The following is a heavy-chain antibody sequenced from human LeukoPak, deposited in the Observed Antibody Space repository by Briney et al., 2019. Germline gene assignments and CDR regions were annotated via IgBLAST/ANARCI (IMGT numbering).Heavy chain of an antibody. CDR3: AREGYSSGPGYYYYYMDV. V-gene: IGHV1-46*01. J-gene: IGHJ6*03. Sequence: ASVKVSCKASGYTFTSYDINWVRQAPGQGLEWMGIINPSGGSTSYAQKFQGRVTMTRDMSTSTVYMELSSLRSEDTAVYYCAREGYSSGPGYYYYYMDVWGKGTTVTVSS. D-gene: IGHD6-19*01. CDR1: GYTFTSYD. CDR2: INPSGGST.